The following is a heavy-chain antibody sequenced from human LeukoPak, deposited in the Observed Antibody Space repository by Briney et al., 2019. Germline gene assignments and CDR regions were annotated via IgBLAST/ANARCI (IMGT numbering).Heavy chain of an antibody. Sequence: GASVKVFCKASGYTFTDYYIHWVRQAPGQGLEWMGMINPSGGSTSYAQKFQGRVTMTRDTSTSTVYMDLNSLRSEDTAVYFCARSIRGCSSSPCYEDYWGQGTLVTVSS. D-gene: IGHD2-2*01. V-gene: IGHV1-46*01. CDR3: ARSIRGCSSSPCYEDY. CDR2: INPSGGST. J-gene: IGHJ4*02. CDR1: GYTFTDYY.